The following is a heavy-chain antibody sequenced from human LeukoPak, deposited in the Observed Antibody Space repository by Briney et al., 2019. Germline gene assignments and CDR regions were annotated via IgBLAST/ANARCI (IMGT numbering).Heavy chain of an antibody. CDR3: AGYSSSQWDDAFDI. CDR2: IYTSGST. D-gene: IGHD6-6*01. J-gene: IGHJ3*02. Sequence: SETLSLTCTVSGGSISSGSYYWSWIRQPAGKGLEWIGRIYTSGSTNYNPSLKSRVTISVDTSKNQFSLKLSSVTAADTAVYYCAGYSSSQWDDAFDIWGQGTMVTVSS. V-gene: IGHV4-61*02. CDR1: GGSISSGSYY.